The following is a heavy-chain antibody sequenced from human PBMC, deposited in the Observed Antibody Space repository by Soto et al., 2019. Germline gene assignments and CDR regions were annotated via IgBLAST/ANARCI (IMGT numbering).Heavy chain of an antibody. CDR3: ARQFDYESSGYYYPY. D-gene: IGHD3-22*01. J-gene: IGHJ4*02. CDR1: GGTFSRYA. V-gene: IGHV1-69*13. CDR2: IIPMFGTA. Sequence: GASVKVSCKASGGTFSRYAISWVRLAPGQGLEWMGGIIPMFGTANYAQKFQGRVTITAVESTSTAYMELSSLRSEDTAVYYCARQFDYESSGYYYPYWGQGTPVTVSS.